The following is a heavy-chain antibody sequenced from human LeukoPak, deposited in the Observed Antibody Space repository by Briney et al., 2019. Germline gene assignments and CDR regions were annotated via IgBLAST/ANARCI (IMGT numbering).Heavy chain of an antibody. Sequence: ASVKVSCKASGYIFTSYAMHWVRQAPGQRLEWVGWINAGNGNTKYSQKFQDRVTITRDTSASTAYMELSSLRSEDTAVYYCATDPPMVRGVWYWGQGTLVTVSS. V-gene: IGHV1-3*01. CDR1: GYIFTSYA. CDR3: ATDPPMVRGVWY. D-gene: IGHD3-10*01. J-gene: IGHJ4*02. CDR2: INAGNGNT.